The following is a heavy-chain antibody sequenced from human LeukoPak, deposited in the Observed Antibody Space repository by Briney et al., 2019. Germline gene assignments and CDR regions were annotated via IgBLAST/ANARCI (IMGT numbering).Heavy chain of an antibody. V-gene: IGHV4-59*08. J-gene: IGHJ4*02. CDR3: ARLNGYYVDY. CDR2: IYHSGRS. CDR1: GGSITSYY. Sequence: SETLSLTCIVPGGSITSYYWSWIRQPPGQGLEWIWYIYHSGRSDYNPSLTGRVTISLDTSKDQFSLKLSSVTAADTAMYYCARLNGYYVDYWGQGTLVTVSS. D-gene: IGHD3-22*01.